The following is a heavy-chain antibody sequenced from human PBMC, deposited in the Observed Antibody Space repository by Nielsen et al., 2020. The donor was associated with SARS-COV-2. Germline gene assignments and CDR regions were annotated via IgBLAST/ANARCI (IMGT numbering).Heavy chain of an antibody. Sequence: GGSLRLSCAASGFGLSNYWMYWVRQSPEKGLTWVSHINFDGTGTSYADSVKGRFTISRDNAKNTVYLQMNSLRAEDTAVYYCARDGVVGSTNTFDVWGQGTVVTVSS. J-gene: IGHJ3*01. CDR2: INFDGTGT. D-gene: IGHD1-26*01. CDR3: ARDGVVGSTNTFDV. V-gene: IGHV3-74*01. CDR1: GFGLSNYW.